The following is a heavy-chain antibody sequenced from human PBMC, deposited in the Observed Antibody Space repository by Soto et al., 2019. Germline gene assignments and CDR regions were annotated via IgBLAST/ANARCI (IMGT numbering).Heavy chain of an antibody. CDR1: GGTMTDYY. V-gene: IGHV4-59*01. CDR2: IYSSGNT. CDR3: ARETIVVVASTHHDAFDI. D-gene: IGHD2-15*01. J-gene: IGHJ3*02. Sequence: QVQLQESGPGLVKPSETLSLTCAVSGGTMTDYYWSWIRQPPGKGLEWIGYIYSSGNTKYNPSLKNLVTISGDTSKNHFALQLGSVTAADTAIYYCARETIVVVASTHHDAFDIWGQGTMVTVSS.